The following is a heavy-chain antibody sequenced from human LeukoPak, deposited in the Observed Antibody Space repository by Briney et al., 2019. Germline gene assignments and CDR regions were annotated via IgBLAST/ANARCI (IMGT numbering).Heavy chain of an antibody. CDR2: IYYSGST. V-gene: IGHV4-59*01. J-gene: IGHJ4*02. CDR1: GGSITSYY. D-gene: IGHD2-15*01. CDR3: ARDYLYCSGGSCYSTFDY. Sequence: SETLSLTCTVSGGSITSYYWSWIRQPPGKGLEWIGYIYYSGSTNYNPSLKSRVTISVDTSKNQFSLKLSSVTAADTAVYYCARDYLYCSGGSCYSTFDYWGQGTLVTVSS.